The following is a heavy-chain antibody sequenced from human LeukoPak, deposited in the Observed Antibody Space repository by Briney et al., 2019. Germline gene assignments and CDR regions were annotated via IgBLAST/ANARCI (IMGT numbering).Heavy chain of an antibody. CDR3: ARGANYYGSGSYYYEGYFDY. J-gene: IGHJ4*02. D-gene: IGHD3-10*01. V-gene: IGHV3-30*03. CDR1: GFTFSRNA. CDR2: ISYDGGNK. Sequence: ERSLRLSCAASGFTFSRNAMHWVRQAPGKGLEWVAVISYDGGNKHYADSVKGRFTMSRDNSKNTLYLQMNSLRAGDTAVYYCARGANYYGSGSYYYEGYFDYWGQGTLVTVSS.